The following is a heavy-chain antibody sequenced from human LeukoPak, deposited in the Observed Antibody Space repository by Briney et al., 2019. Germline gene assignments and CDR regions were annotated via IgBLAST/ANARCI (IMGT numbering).Heavy chain of an antibody. J-gene: IGHJ4*02. Sequence: ASVKVSCKASGYTFTSYDINWERQATGQGLEWMGWMNPNSGNTGYAQKFQGRVTITRNTSISTAYMELSSLRSEDTAVYYCARGQKMVRGVTDYWGQGTLVTVSS. D-gene: IGHD3-10*01. CDR1: GYTFTSYD. CDR2: MNPNSGNT. CDR3: ARGQKMVRGVTDY. V-gene: IGHV1-8*03.